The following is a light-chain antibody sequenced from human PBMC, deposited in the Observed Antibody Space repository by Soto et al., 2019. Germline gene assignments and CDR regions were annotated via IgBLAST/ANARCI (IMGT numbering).Light chain of an antibody. V-gene: IGKV3-15*01. CDR1: QSVSSN. Sequence: EIVMTQSPATLSVSPGERATLSCRASQSVSSNSAWYQQKPGQAPRLLIYGASTRATGIPARFSGSGSGTEFKLTISSLQSEDFAVYYCQQYNNWPGTFGQGTKVVIK. CDR3: QQYNNWPGT. J-gene: IGKJ1*01. CDR2: GAS.